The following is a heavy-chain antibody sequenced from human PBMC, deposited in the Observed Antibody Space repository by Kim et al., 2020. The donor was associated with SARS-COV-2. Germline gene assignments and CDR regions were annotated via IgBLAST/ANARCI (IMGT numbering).Heavy chain of an antibody. Sequence: YTPPPKGRVTISVDTSKNQFSLKLNSVTAADTAVYYCAREIVGATGAFDYWGQGTLVTVSS. D-gene: IGHD1-26*01. J-gene: IGHJ4*02. V-gene: IGHV4-30-2*04. CDR3: AREIVGATGAFDY.